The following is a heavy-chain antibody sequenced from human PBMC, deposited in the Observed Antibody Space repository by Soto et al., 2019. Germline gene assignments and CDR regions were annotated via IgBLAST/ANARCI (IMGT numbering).Heavy chain of an antibody. J-gene: IGHJ6*03. V-gene: IGHV1-46*03. D-gene: IGHD3-9*01. CDR1: GYTFTSYY. Sequence: ASVKVSCKASGYTFTSYYMHWVRQAPGQGLEWMGIINPSGGSTSYAQKFQGRVTMTRDTSTSTVYMELSSLRSEDTAVYYCTRDRNDILTGYMGYYYMDVWGKGTTVTAP. CDR3: TRDRNDILTGYMGYYYMDV. CDR2: INPSGGST.